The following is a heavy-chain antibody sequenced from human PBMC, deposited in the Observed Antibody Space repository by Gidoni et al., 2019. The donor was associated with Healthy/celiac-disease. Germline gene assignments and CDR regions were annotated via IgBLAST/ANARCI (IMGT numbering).Heavy chain of an antibody. V-gene: IGHV3-74*01. CDR1: GFTFRSHW. Sequence: EVQLVEYGGGLVQPGGSLRLSWAASGFTFRSHWMPWVRQAPGKGLVWVSRINSDGRSPSYADSVKGRFTISRDNTKNTLYLQMNSLRAEDTAVYYCAGGGSYFYWGQGTLVTVSS. J-gene: IGHJ4*02. CDR3: AGGGSYFY. CDR2: INSDGRSP. D-gene: IGHD1-26*01.